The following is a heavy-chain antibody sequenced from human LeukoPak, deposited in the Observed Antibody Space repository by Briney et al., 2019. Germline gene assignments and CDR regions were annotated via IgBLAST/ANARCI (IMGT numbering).Heavy chain of an antibody. J-gene: IGHJ6*03. CDR1: DGSISSSSYY. CDR2: IYYSGST. V-gene: IGHV4-39*01. CDR3: ARHKDYYYSYMDV. Sequence: PSETLSLTCTVSDGSISSSSYYWGWIRQPPGKGLEWIGSIYYSGSTYYNPSLTSRVTISVDTSKNQFSLKLSSVTAADTAVYYCARHKDYYYSYMDVWGKGTTVTISS.